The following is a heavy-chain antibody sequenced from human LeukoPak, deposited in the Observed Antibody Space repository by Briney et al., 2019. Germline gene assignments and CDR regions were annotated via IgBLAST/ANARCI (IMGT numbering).Heavy chain of an antibody. Sequence: SETLTLTCAVSGYSISSDYYWGWRRPPAGKLLECFGSISDSGSTHYNPSLKGRVTISSDTSKNQFYLQLNSMTAADTAVYYCARNSSWYFDYWGQGTLVTVSS. D-gene: IGHD6-13*01. CDR2: ISDSGST. V-gene: IGHV4-38-2*01. CDR3: ARNSSWYFDY. J-gene: IGHJ4*02. CDR1: GYSISSDYY.